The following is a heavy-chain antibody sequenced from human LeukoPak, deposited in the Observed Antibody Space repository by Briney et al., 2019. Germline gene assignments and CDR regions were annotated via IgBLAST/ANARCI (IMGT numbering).Heavy chain of an antibody. Sequence: GGSLRLSCAASGLTFSLNAMHWVRQAPGKGLEWVAVISKDGNSIRYAESVKGRFTISRDNSKNTLYLQMSSLRAEDTAVYYCAKDKGESGYFDYWGQGTLVTVSS. CDR1: GLTFSLNA. CDR3: AKDKGESGYFDY. CDR2: ISKDGNSI. V-gene: IGHV3-30-3*01. D-gene: IGHD1-26*01. J-gene: IGHJ4*02.